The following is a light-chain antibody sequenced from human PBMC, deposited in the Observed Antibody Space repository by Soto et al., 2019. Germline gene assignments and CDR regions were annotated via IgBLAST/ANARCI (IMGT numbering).Light chain of an antibody. J-gene: IGLJ1*01. Sequence: HSVLTQPASVSGAPGQSITISCTGTSSDIGSYNLVSWYQQHPGKAPNLMIYEVSKRPSGVSNRFSGSKSGNTASLTISGLQAEDEADYYCCSYAGSSTFYVFGTGNKVTVL. CDR1: SSDIGSYNL. V-gene: IGLV2-23*02. CDR2: EVS. CDR3: CSYAGSSTFYV.